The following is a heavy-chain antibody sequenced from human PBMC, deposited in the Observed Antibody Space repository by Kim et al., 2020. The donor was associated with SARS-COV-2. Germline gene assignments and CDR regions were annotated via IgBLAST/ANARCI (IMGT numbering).Heavy chain of an antibody. J-gene: IGHJ4*02. CDR3: AREGSYYYDSSGYIRYFDY. D-gene: IGHD3-22*01. V-gene: IGHV3-21*01. CDR2: ISSSSSYI. CDR1: GFTFSSYS. Sequence: GGSLRLSCAASGFTFSSYSMNWVRQAPGKGLEWVSSISSSSSYIYYADSVKGRFTISRDNAKNSLYLQMNSLRAEDTAVYYCAREGSYYYDSSGYIRYFDYWGQGTLVTVSS.